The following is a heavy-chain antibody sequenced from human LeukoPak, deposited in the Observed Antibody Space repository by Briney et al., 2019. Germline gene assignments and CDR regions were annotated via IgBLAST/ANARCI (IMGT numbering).Heavy chain of an antibody. J-gene: IGHJ6*04. CDR2: IYYSGST. Sequence: SETLSLTCTVSGGSISSYYWRWIRQPPGKGLEWIGYIYYSGSTNYNPSLKSRVTILVDTSKNQFSLKLSSVTAADTAVYFCARDWGVEARRCDRLVWRKGSTLTVSS. V-gene: IGHV4-59*01. D-gene: IGHD6-6*01. CDR3: ARDWGVEARRCDRLV. CDR1: GGSISSYY.